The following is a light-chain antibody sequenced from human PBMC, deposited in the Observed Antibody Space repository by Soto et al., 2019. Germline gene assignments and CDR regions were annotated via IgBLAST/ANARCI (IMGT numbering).Light chain of an antibody. CDR1: QSVKNDY. J-gene: IGKJ2*01. V-gene: IGKV3-20*01. CDR3: QHYDGSPRT. Sequence: ETVLTQFAAAVSQTPLERATLYCITCQSVKNDYLAWYQQKPGQAPRLLVYGIFNRATGVPARFSGSGSGTDFTLTISGLEPEDSAVYYCQHYDGSPRTFGQGTKVDIK. CDR2: GIF.